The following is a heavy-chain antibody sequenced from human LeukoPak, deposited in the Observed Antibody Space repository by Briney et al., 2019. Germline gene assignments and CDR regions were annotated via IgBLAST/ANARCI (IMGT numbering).Heavy chain of an antibody. Sequence: GGSLRLSCAVSRITFRNAWMSWVRQAPGKGLEWVSAISGSGGSTYYADSVKGRFTISRDNSKNTLYLQMNSLRAEDTAVYYCAKSAIIAAAGFDYWGQGTLVTVSS. D-gene: IGHD6-13*01. CDR1: RITFRNAW. J-gene: IGHJ4*02. CDR2: ISGSGGST. CDR3: AKSAIIAAAGFDY. V-gene: IGHV3-23*01.